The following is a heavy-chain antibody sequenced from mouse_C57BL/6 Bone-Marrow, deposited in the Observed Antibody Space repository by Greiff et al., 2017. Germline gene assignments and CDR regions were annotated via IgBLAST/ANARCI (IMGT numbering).Heavy chain of an antibody. J-gene: IGHJ1*03. CDR1: GFTIKDYY. CDR2: IDPEDGDT. Sequence: VQLQQSGAELVRPGASVKLSCTASGFTIKDYYMHWVKQRPEQGLEWIGRIDPEDGDTEYAPKFQGKATMTADTSSNTAYLQLSSLTSEDTAVYYCSTKGGSSGWCFDVWGTGTTVTVSS. CDR3: STKGGSSGWCFDV. D-gene: IGHD1-1*01. V-gene: IGHV14-1*01.